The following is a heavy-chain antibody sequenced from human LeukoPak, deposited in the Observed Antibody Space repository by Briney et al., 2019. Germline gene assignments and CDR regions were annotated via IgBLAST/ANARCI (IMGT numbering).Heavy chain of an antibody. J-gene: IGHJ4*02. CDR1: GYSINSDYY. CDR3: TEDYKPTLIGPPGY. V-gene: IGHV4-38-2*01. D-gene: IGHD3-10*01. Sequence: SETLSLTCAVSGYSINSDYYWGWIRQPPGKGLEWIGTIYHRGNTYYNPSLNSRVSISVDTSKNQFSLRLSSVTAADTAMYYCTEDYKPTLIGPPGYWGQGTLVTVSS. CDR2: IYHRGNT.